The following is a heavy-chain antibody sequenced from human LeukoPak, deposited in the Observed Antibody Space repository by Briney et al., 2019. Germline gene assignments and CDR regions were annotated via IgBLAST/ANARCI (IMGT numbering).Heavy chain of an antibody. Sequence: GASVKVSCKASGYTFTSYGISWVRQAPGQGLEWMGGIIPIFGTANYAQKFQGRVTITADESTSTAYMELSNLRSEDTAVYYCARWYNRAFDIWGQGTMVTVSS. J-gene: IGHJ3*02. D-gene: IGHD1-1*01. CDR2: IIPIFGTA. V-gene: IGHV1-69*13. CDR3: ARWYNRAFDI. CDR1: GYTFTSYG.